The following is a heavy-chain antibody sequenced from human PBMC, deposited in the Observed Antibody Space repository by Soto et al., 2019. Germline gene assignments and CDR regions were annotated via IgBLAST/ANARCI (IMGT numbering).Heavy chain of an antibody. V-gene: IGHV1-69*02. Sequence: SVKVSCKASGGTFSSYTISWVRQAPGQGLEWMGRIIPILGIANYAQKFQGRVTITADKSTSTAYMELSSLRSEDTAVYYCARVGQADYDSSSYQFENWGKGSRVTVAS. D-gene: IGHD3-22*01. CDR2: IIPILGIA. CDR1: GGTFSSYT. CDR3: ARVGQADYDSSSYQFEN. J-gene: IGHJ4*03.